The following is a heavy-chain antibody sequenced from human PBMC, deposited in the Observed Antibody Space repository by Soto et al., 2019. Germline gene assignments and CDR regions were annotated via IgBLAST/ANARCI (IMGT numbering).Heavy chain of an antibody. V-gene: IGHV4-4*02. CDR3: ARDPFYYGSGSFDY. Sequence: PSETLSLTCAVSGGSISSSNWWSWVRQPPGKGLEWIGEIYHSGSTNYNPSLKSRVTISVDKSKNQFSLKLSSVTAADTAVYYCARDPFYYGSGSFDYWGQGTLVTVSS. D-gene: IGHD3-10*01. CDR2: IYHSGST. J-gene: IGHJ4*02. CDR1: GGSISSSNW.